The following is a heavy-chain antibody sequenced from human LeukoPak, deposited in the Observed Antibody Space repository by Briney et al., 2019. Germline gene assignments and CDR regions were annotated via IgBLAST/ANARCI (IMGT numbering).Heavy chain of an antibody. D-gene: IGHD6-13*01. V-gene: IGHV1-18*01. CDR3: ARDKAAASFDP. CDR1: GYTFTSYA. J-gene: IGHJ5*02. CDR2: ISAYNGNT. Sequence: ASVKVSCKASGYTFTSYAMNWVRQAPGQGLEWMGWISAYNGNTNYAQKLQGRVTMTTDTSTSTAYMELRSLRSDDTAVYYCARDKAAASFDPWGQGTLVTVSS.